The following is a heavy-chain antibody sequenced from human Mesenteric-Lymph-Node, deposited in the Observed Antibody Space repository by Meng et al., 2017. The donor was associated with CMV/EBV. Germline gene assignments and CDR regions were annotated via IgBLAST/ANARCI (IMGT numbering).Heavy chain of an antibody. V-gene: IGHV1-46*01. Sequence: ASVTVSCKASGYAFTSYYMHWVRQAPGQGLEWMGIINPSGGTISNEQKFQGRVTLTKDTSTSTVYMELSSLIYEDTAVYYCARVAGYCGSTICYVGPYDYWGQGTLVTVSS. J-gene: IGHJ4*02. CDR1: GYAFTSYY. D-gene: IGHD2-2*01. CDR3: ARVAGYCGSTICYVGPYDY. CDR2: INPSGGTI.